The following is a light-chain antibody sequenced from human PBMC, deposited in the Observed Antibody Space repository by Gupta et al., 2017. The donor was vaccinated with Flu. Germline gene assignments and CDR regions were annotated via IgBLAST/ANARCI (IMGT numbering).Light chain of an antibody. Sequence: QTARITCGGDNIRSKTVHWYQQKPGQAPVVVGSDDSARPSGIPERFSGSNSGDTATLTISRVEDGDEADYYCQVWDSGSDFWVFGGGTKLTVL. J-gene: IGLJ3*02. CDR3: QVWDSGSDFWV. V-gene: IGLV3-21*02. CDR2: DDS. CDR1: NIRSKT.